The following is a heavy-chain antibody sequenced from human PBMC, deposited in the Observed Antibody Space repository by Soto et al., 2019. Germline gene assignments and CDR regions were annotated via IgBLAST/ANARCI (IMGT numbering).Heavy chain of an antibody. CDR2: MYTKERT. V-gene: IGHV4-4*07. D-gene: IGHD6-13*01. J-gene: IGHJ4*02. CDR3: ARASIAAAFDY. Sequence: AETLSLTCTVSGRSITNHYWSWIRQPAGKGLEWIGRMYTKERTNYNLSFKSRVTMSVDTSKNQFSLKLNAVTAADTAVYYCARASIAAAFDYWGQGTLVTVS. CDR1: GRSITNHY.